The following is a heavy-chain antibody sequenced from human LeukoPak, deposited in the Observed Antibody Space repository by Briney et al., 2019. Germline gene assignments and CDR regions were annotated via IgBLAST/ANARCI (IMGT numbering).Heavy chain of an antibody. CDR3: ARDRYSSGCYDY. CDR2: INSDGFST. CDR1: GFTFSSYW. D-gene: IGHD6-19*01. Sequence: GSLRLSCAASGFTFSSYWMHWVRQAPGKGLVWVSRINSDGFSTSYADSVKGRFTISRDNAKNTLYLQMNSLRAGDTAVYYCARDRYSSGCYDYWGQGTLVTVSS. V-gene: IGHV3-74*01. J-gene: IGHJ4*02.